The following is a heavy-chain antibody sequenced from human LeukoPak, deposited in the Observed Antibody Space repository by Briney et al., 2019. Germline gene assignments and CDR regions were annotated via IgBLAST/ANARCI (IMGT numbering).Heavy chain of an antibody. D-gene: IGHD2-2*01. J-gene: IGHJ6*02. Sequence: ASVKVSCMASGYTFTSYYMHWVRQAPGQGLEWMGIINPSGGSTSYAQKFQGRVTMTRDTSTSTVYMELSSLRSEDTAVYYCAVIVVVPAAKAYYYGMDVWGQGTTVTVSS. CDR1: GYTFTSYY. CDR2: INPSGGST. V-gene: IGHV1-46*01. CDR3: AVIVVVPAAKAYYYGMDV.